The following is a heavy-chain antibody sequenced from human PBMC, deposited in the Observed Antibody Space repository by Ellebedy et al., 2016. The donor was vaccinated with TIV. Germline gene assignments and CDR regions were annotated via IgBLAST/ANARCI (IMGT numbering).Heavy chain of an antibody. CDR1: GFTFTSSA. Sequence: ASVKVSCKASGFTFTSSAVQWVRQARGQRLEWIGWIVVGSGNTNYAQKFQERVTITRDMSTSTAYMELSRLRSDDTAVYYCARDGGTIYTMPGNWGQGTLVTVSS. V-gene: IGHV1-58*01. CDR2: IVVGSGNT. CDR3: ARDGGTIYTMPGN. D-gene: IGHD3-16*01. J-gene: IGHJ4*02.